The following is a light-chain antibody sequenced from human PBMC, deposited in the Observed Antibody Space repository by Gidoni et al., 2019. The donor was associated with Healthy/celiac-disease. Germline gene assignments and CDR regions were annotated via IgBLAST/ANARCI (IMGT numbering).Light chain of an antibody. Sequence: EIVLTQSPATQSPGERATLSCRASQSVSSYLAWYQQKPGQAPRLLIYDASNRATGIPARCRGSGSRTDFTLTISSLEPEDCAVYYCQQRSNWPWTFGQGTKVEIK. J-gene: IGKJ1*01. CDR2: DAS. CDR3: QQRSNWPWT. CDR1: QSVSSY. V-gene: IGKV3-11*01.